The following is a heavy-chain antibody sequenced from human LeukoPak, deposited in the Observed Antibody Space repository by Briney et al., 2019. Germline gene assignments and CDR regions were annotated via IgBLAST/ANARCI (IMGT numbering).Heavy chain of an antibody. J-gene: IGHJ4*02. Sequence: LXXXCAASGFTFSDYYMSWIRQAPGKGLEWGSYISSSGSTIYYADSVKGRFTISRDNAKKSLYLQMNRLRAEDTAVYYCXXXXXGSGYYYLGYWGQGTLVTASS. V-gene: IGHV3-11*04. CDR1: GFTFSDYY. CDR3: XXXXXGSGYYYLGY. D-gene: IGHD3-22*01. CDR2: ISSSGSTI.